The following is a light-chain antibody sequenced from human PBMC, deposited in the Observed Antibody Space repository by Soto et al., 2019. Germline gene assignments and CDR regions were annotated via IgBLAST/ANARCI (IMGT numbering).Light chain of an antibody. CDR3: QQYGNSPIT. Sequence: EVVMTQSPATLSVSPGERATLSCRASQSVTTNMAWYQQKAGQAPRLLIYGASTRATGIPARFSGSGSGTDFTLTISRLEPEDFAVYYCQQYGNSPITFGQGTRLEIK. J-gene: IGKJ5*01. CDR2: GAS. V-gene: IGKV3-15*01. CDR1: QSVTTN.